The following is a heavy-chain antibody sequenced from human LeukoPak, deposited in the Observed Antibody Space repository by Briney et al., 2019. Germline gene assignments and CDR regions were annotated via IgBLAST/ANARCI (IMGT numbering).Heavy chain of an antibody. Sequence: ASVKVSCKASGYTFTSYYMHWVRQAPGQGLEWMGIINPSGGSTSYAQKFQGGVTMTRDTSTSTVYMELSSLRSEDTAVYYCAREWELWYYFDYWGQGTLVTVSS. J-gene: IGHJ4*02. D-gene: IGHD1-26*01. CDR3: AREWELWYYFDY. CDR1: GYTFTSYY. CDR2: INPSGGST. V-gene: IGHV1-46*01.